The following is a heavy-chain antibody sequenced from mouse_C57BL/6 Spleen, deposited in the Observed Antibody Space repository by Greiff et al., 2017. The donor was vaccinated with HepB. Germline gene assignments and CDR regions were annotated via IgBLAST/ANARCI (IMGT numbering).Heavy chain of an antibody. CDR2: INPSNGGT. Sequence: QVQLQQPGTELVKPGASVKLSCKASGYTFTSYWMHWVKQRPGQGLEWIGNINPSNGGTNYNEKFKSKATLTVDKSSSTAYMQLRSLTSEDSAVYYCARDSSGYSYAMDYWGQGTSVTVSS. CDR3: ARDSSGYSYAMDY. J-gene: IGHJ4*01. D-gene: IGHD3-2*02. CDR1: GYTFTSYW. V-gene: IGHV1-53*01.